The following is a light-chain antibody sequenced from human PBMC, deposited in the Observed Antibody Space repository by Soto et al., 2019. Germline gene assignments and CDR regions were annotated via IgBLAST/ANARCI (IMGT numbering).Light chain of an antibody. CDR1: QSVTSNY. Sequence: EIVLTQSPGTLSLSPGERVTLSCRASQSVTSNYLAWYQHKPGQATRLLISAASNRATGIPDRFSGSGTGTDCTLTIRRLEPECFAVYYRRQYGYGRDSFRRRPKL. J-gene: IGKJ2*01. V-gene: IGKV3-20*01. CDR3: RQYGYGRDS. CDR2: AAS.